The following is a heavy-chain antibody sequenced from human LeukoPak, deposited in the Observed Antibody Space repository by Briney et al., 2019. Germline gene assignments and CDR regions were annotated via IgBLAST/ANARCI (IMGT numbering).Heavy chain of an antibody. CDR3: ARKNVSYCGGDCYSEIPFDY. J-gene: IGHJ4*02. D-gene: IGHD2-21*01. V-gene: IGHV4-59*12. Sequence: PSETLSLTCTVSGGSISSYYWSWIRQPPGKGLEWIGYIYYSGSTNYNPSLKSRVTISVDTSKNQFSLKLSSVTAADTAVYYCARKNVSYCGGDCYSEIPFDYWGQGTLVTVSS. CDR1: GGSISSYY. CDR2: IYYSGST.